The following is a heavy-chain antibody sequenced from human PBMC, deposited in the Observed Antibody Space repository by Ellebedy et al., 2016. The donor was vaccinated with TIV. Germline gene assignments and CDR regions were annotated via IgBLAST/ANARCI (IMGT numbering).Heavy chain of an antibody. CDR3: ARDLESPAGMEGFDP. D-gene: IGHD1-1*01. V-gene: IGHV1-3*01. J-gene: IGHJ5*02. Sequence: AASVKVSCKASGYIFTNYSIHWVRQAPGQRLEWMGWINAGNGITKFSQKFQDRVTITRDTSASTAYMELSSLRSEDTAVYYCARDLESPAGMEGFDPWGQGTLVTVFS. CDR1: GYIFTNYS. CDR2: INAGNGIT.